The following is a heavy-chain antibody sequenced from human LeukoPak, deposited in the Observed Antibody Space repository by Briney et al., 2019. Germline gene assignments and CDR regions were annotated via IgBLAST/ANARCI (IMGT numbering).Heavy chain of an antibody. V-gene: IGHV3-23*01. CDR1: GITFSRFW. Sequence: PGGSLRLSCAASGITFSRFWMSWVRQAPGKGLEWVSSISGSGGSTHYVDSVKGRFTISRDKTKNTLYLQMNSLRAEDTAVYYCAKSSYYDASGYYREYYFDSWGQGTLVTVSS. J-gene: IGHJ4*02. CDR3: AKSSYYDASGYYREYYFDS. CDR2: ISGSGGST. D-gene: IGHD3-22*01.